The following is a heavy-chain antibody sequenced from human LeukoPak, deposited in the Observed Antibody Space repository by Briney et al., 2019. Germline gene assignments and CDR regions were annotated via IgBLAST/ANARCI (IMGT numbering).Heavy chain of an antibody. D-gene: IGHD3-9*01. J-gene: IGHJ4*02. CDR3: RVLRYFDWLYFDY. Sequence: PGGSLRLSCVASGFTFSDYYMDWVRQAPGKGLEWVANIKQDGSEKYYVDSVNGRFTISRDNAKNSLYLQMNSLRAEDTAVYYCRVLRYFDWLYFDYWGQGTLVTVSS. CDR2: IKQDGSEK. CDR1: GFTFSDYY. V-gene: IGHV3-7*01.